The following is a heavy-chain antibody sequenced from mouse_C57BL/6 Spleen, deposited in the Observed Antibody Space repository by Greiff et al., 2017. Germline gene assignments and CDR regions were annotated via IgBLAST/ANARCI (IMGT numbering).Heavy chain of an antibody. CDR1: GFTFSSYA. D-gene: IGHD2-3*01. J-gene: IGHJ4*01. CDR3: TREGGYYGAMDY. Sequence: EVKVEESGEGLVKPGGSLKLSCAASGFTFSSYAMSWVRQTPEKRLEWVAYISSGGDYIYYADTVKGRFTISRDNARNTLYLQMSSLKSEDTAMYYCTREGGYYGAMDYWGQGTSVTVSS. CDR2: ISSGGDYI. V-gene: IGHV5-9-1*02.